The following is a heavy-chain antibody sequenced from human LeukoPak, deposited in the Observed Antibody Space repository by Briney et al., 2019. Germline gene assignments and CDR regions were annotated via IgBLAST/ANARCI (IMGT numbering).Heavy chain of an antibody. J-gene: IGHJ5*01. Sequence: SETLSLTCAVYGGSFGDYYWTWIRQSPGKGVEWIGEINHSGSTNYNPSLKSRVTISTDTSKNQFSLKLNSVTAAGTAVYFCARAPPPGATAYGVVDSWGQGTLVTVSS. CDR2: INHSGST. CDR1: GGSFGDYY. V-gene: IGHV4-34*01. CDR3: ARAPPPGATAYGVVDS. D-gene: IGHD3-10*01.